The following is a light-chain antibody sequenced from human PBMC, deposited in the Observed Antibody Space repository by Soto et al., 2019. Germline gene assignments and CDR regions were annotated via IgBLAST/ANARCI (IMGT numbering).Light chain of an antibody. J-gene: IGKJ4*01. CDR3: QQTESYPST. Sequence: IQLTQSPSSLSASVGDRVTITCRASQDISSFLAWYQQKPGKAPKLLIFAASTLQSGVPSRFSGSGSGTDFTLTISSLQPEDFATYYCQQTESYPSTFGGGTKVDNK. V-gene: IGKV1-9*01. CDR2: AAS. CDR1: QDISSF.